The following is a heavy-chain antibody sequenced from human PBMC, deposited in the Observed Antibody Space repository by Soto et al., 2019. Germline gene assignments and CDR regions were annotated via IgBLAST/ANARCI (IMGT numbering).Heavy chain of an antibody. CDR3: ARGLILRGFYYCGMDV. D-gene: IGHD3-10*01. J-gene: IGHJ6*02. Sequence: SETLSLTCTVSGGSISSSSCHWSWIRQPPGKGLEWIGEINHSGGTNYNTSLKSRVTISVDTSKNQFSLKLSFVTAADTAVYYCARGLILRGFYYCGMDVWGQGTTVTVSS. CDR2: INHSGGT. CDR1: GGSISSSSCH. V-gene: IGHV4-39*07.